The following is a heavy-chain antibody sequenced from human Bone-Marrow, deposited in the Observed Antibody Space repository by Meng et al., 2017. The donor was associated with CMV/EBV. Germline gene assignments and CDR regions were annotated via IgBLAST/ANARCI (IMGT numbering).Heavy chain of an antibody. CDR2: INSDGSST. CDR1: GFTFSSYW. V-gene: IGHV3-74*01. Sequence: GGSLRLSCAASGFTFSSYWMHWVRQAPGKGLVWVSRINSDGSSTSYADSVKGRFTISRDNAKNTLYLQMNSLRTEDMAVYYCARGQAATYYFDYWGQGTLVTVSS. CDR3: ARGQAATYYFDY. J-gene: IGHJ4*02. D-gene: IGHD2-15*01.